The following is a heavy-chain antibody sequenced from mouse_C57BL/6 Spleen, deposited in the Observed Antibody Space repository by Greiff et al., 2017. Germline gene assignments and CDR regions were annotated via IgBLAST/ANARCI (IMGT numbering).Heavy chain of an antibody. Sequence: VQLQQSGPELVKPGASVKISCKASGYAFSSSWMNWVKQRPGKGLEWIGRIYPGDGDTNYNGKFKGKATLTADKSSSTAYMQLSSLTSEDSAVYFCARYGDYYGSSDYWGQGTTLTVSS. CDR3: ARYGDYYGSSDY. V-gene: IGHV1-82*01. CDR2: IYPGDGDT. D-gene: IGHD1-1*01. J-gene: IGHJ2*01. CDR1: GYAFSSSW.